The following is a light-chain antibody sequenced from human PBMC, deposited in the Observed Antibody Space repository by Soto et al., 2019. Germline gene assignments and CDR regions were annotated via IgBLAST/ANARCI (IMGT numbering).Light chain of an antibody. J-gene: IGKJ1*01. CDR2: KAS. CDR3: QQYGSSSPWT. CDR1: QSISSW. Sequence: DIRMTQSPSILSASVGDRVTITSRASQSISSWLAGYQQKPGKAPKLLIYKASSLETGVPSRFSGSGSGTAFTLIISSLQPDDFASYYCQQYGSSSPWTFGQRTKAEIK. V-gene: IGKV1-5*03.